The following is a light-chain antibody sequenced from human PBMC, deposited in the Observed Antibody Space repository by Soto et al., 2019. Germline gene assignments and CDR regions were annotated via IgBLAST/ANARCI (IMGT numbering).Light chain of an antibody. CDR1: QSISRW. V-gene: IGKV1-5*03. CDR3: QQYNDYWT. Sequence: DIQMTQSPSTLSASVGDRVTITCRASQSISRWLAWYQQKPGRAPKLLIYLASTLASGVPSRFSGSGSGTDFTLIISRLQPDDFATDYCQQYNDYWTCGQGTKVDIK. CDR2: LAS. J-gene: IGKJ1*01.